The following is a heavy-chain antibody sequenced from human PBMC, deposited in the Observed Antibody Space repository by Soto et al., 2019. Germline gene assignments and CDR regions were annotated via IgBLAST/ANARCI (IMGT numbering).Heavy chain of an antibody. CDR3: ARARITGTSPIQDAFDI. J-gene: IGHJ3*02. CDR2: INHSGST. D-gene: IGHD1-7*01. Sequence: LSLTFAFYGGSFSWYYWSWIRQPAGKGLEWIGEINHSGSTNYNPSLKSRVTISVDTSKNQFSLKLSSVTAADTAVYYCARARITGTSPIQDAFDILGQGSMDIVSS. CDR1: GGSFSWYY. V-gene: IGHV4-34*01.